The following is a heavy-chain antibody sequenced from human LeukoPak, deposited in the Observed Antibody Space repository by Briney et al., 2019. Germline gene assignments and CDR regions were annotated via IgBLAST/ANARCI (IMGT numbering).Heavy chain of an antibody. D-gene: IGHD3-22*01. J-gene: IGHJ3*02. CDR1: GFTVSSNY. V-gene: IGHV3-53*01. CDR3: AREYYYDSSGYYPPHAFDI. Sequence: GGSLRLSCAASGFTVSSNYMSWVRQAPGKALEWVSVIYSGGSTYYADSVKGRFTLSRDNSKNTLYLQMNSLRAEDTAVYYCAREYYYDSSGYYPPHAFDIWGQGTMVTVSS. CDR2: IYSGGST.